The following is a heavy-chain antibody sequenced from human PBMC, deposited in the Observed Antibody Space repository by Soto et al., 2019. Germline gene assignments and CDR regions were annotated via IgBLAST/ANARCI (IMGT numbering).Heavy chain of an antibody. J-gene: IGHJ4*02. V-gene: IGHV3-66*01. CDR3: ATEGDSSGYFSPAFDH. CDR2: IYSGGST. Sequence: GGALRLSWAGSGVTVSSSYMSWCRQAPGKGLEWVSVIYSGGSTYYADSVKGRFTISRDNSKNTLYLQMNSLRAEDTAVYYFATEGDSSGYFSPAFDHWGQGP. D-gene: IGHD3-22*01. CDR1: GVTVSSSY.